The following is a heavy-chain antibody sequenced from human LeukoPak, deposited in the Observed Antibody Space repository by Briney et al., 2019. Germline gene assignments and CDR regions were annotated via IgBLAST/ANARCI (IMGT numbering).Heavy chain of an antibody. CDR1: GFTFNYFS. V-gene: IGHV3-48*02. Sequence: GWSLRLSCAASGFTFNYFSVNWVRQAPGKGLEGVSYIRSSSNTIYYADSVKGRFTISRDNARNSLYLQMNSLIDENTAVYYCARDRDHSNNWYIFLDYWGQGTLVTVSS. CDR3: ARDRDHSNNWYIFLDY. CDR2: IRSSSNTI. J-gene: IGHJ4*02. D-gene: IGHD6-13*01.